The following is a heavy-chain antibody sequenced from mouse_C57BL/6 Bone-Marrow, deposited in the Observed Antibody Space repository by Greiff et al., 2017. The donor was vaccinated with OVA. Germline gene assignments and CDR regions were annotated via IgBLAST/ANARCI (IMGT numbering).Heavy chain of an antibody. Sequence: VQLQQPGAELVMPGASVKLSCKASGYTFTSYWMHWVKQRPGQGLEWIGEIDPADSYTKYNPKFKGKSTLTVDKSSNTAYIQLSSLTSEDSAVYYCARDGYCSWFAFGGRGTGVTVTA. CDR1: GYTFTSYW. CDR2: IDPADSYT. D-gene: IGHD2-3*01. CDR3: ARDGYCSWFAF. J-gene: IGHJ3*01. V-gene: IGHV1-69*01.